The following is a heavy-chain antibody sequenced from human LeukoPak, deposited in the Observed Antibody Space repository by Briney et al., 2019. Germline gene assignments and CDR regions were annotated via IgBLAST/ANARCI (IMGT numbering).Heavy chain of an antibody. Sequence: SETLSLTCTVSGGSISSYYWSWIRQPAGKGLEWIGHIYPRGSTNYNPSLKSRVTMSIDTSKNQFSLKLSSVTAADTAVYYCARLRKGVAAAGIDYWGQGTLVTVSS. CDR3: ARLRKGVAAAGIDY. CDR1: GGSISSYY. D-gene: IGHD6-13*01. CDR2: IYPRGST. V-gene: IGHV4-4*07. J-gene: IGHJ4*02.